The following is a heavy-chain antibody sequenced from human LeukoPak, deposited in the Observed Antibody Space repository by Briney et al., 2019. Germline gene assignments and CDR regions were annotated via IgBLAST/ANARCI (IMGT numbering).Heavy chain of an antibody. CDR3: ARRVATMNFDY. D-gene: IGHD5-12*01. Sequence: PGRSLRLSCAASGFTFSSYAMHWVRQAPGKGLEWVAVISYDGSNKYYADSVKGRFTISRDNSKNTLYLQMNSLRAEDTAVYYCARRVATMNFDYWGQGTPVTVSS. CDR2: ISYDGSNK. V-gene: IGHV3-30*01. J-gene: IGHJ4*02. CDR1: GFTFSSYA.